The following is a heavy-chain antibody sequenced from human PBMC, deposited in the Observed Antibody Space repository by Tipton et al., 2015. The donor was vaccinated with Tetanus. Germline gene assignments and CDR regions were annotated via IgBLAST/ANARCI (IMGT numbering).Heavy chain of an antibody. CDR1: GGSISSYY. Sequence: LRLSCTVSGGSISSYYWSWIRQPPGKGLEWIGYIYSSGSTNYNPSLKSRVTISVDTSKNQFSLKLSSVTAADTAVYYCARGPSVAYCSGGSCPVWFDPWGQGTLVTVSS. J-gene: IGHJ5*02. CDR2: IYSSGST. D-gene: IGHD2-15*01. CDR3: ARGPSVAYCSGGSCPVWFDP. V-gene: IGHV4-59*01.